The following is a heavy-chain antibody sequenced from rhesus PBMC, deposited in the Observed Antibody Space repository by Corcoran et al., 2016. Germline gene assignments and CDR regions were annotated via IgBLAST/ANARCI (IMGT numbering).Heavy chain of an antibody. Sequence: QVQLQESGPAVVKPSETLSLTCAVPGDPISSRYWWTWIRQSPGKGLEWIGGFHGSGGYTEYNPSLKSRVTISKDTSKNQFSLNLTSVTAADTAVFYCARVVGTTYYNRFDVWGPGVLVTVSS. V-gene: IGHV4-93*01. CDR1: GDPISSRYW. CDR3: ARVVGTTYYNRFDV. D-gene: IGHD2-2*01. CDR2: FHGSGGYT. J-gene: IGHJ5-1*01.